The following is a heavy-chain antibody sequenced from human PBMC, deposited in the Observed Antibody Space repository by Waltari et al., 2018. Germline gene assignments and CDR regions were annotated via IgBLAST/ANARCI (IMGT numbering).Heavy chain of an antibody. CDR1: GGSFSGYY. CDR2: INHGGST. CDR3: ARAWISLILGATSAFDI. J-gene: IGHJ3*02. V-gene: IGHV4-34*01. D-gene: IGHD1-26*01. Sequence: QVQLQQWGAGLLKPSETLSLTCAVYGGSFSGYYWSWIRQPPGKGLEWIGEINHGGSTNYNPALKSRVTRSVDTSKNQFSLKLSSVTAADTAVYYCARAWISLILGATSAFDIWGQGTMVTVS.